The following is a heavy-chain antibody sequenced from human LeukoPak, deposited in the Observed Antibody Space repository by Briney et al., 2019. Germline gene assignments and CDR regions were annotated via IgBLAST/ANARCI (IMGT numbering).Heavy chain of an antibody. J-gene: IGHJ6*02. V-gene: IGHV1-69*13. Sequence: ASVTVSCKASGGTFSSYAISWVRQAPGQGLEWMGGIIPIFGIANYAQKFQGRVTITADESTSTAYMELSSLRSEDTAVYYCARGYSYGDYYYYGMDVWGQGITVTVSS. CDR3: ARGYSYGDYYYYGMDV. CDR2: IIPIFGIA. CDR1: GGTFSSYA. D-gene: IGHD5-18*01.